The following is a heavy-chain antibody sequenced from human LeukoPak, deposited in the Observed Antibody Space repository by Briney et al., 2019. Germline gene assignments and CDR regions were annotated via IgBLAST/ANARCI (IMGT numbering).Heavy chain of an antibody. Sequence: PGGSLRLSCAASGFTFSDSDIHWVRQASGKGLEWVGRITTKRSNYATAYTASVKGRFTISRHDSENTAYLQMNSLKTKDTALYYCTTYRSGHYWGQGTLVTVSS. J-gene: IGHJ4*02. CDR2: ITTKRSNYAT. CDR1: GFTFSDSD. V-gene: IGHV3-73*01. CDR3: TTYRSGHY. D-gene: IGHD6-19*01.